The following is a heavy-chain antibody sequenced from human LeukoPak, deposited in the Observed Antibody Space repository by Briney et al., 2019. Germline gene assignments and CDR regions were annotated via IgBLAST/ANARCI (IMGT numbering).Heavy chain of an antibody. CDR2: IYHSGST. J-gene: IGHJ5*02. CDR1: GGSISSSNW. V-gene: IGHV4-4*02. CDR3: AILLPPFLAATGSRKGYNWFDP. Sequence: SGTLSLTCAVSGGSISSSNWWSWVRQPPGKGLEWIGEIYHSGSTNYNPSLKSRVTISVDKSKNQFSLKLSSATAADTAVYYCAILLPPFLAATGSRKGYNWFDPWGQGTLVTVST. D-gene: IGHD6-13*01.